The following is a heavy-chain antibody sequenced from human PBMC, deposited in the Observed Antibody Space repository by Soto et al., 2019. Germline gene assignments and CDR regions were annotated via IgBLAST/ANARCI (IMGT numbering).Heavy chain of an antibody. J-gene: IGHJ4*02. CDR3: AKDPTSYDSSAQFDS. Sequence: GGSLRLSCAASGFRFSIYAMNWVRQAPGKGLEWVSGISGGGGSTYHADSEQGRYTISRDKTKNTLNLQMNKQKAEDTAVYYCAKDPTSYDSSAQFDSWGQGT. V-gene: IGHV3-23*01. CDR2: ISGGGGST. CDR1: GFRFSIYA. D-gene: IGHD3-22*01.